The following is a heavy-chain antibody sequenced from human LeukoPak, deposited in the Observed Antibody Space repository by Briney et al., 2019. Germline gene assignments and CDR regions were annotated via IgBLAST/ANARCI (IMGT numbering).Heavy chain of an antibody. CDR2: IYTSGSP. J-gene: IGHJ4*02. CDR1: GGSISSYY. D-gene: IGHD3-22*01. V-gene: IGHV4-4*07. Sequence: SETLSLTCTVSGGSISSYYWSWIRHPAGKGLEWIGRIYTSGSPNYNPSLKSRVTMSVDTSKNQFSLKLSSVTAADTAVYYCARARSYYYDSSGYDLIFDYWGQGTLVTVSS. CDR3: ARARSYYYDSSGYDLIFDY.